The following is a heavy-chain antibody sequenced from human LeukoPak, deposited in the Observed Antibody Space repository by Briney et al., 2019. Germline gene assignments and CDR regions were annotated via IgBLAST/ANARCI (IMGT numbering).Heavy chain of an antibody. CDR3: ARCVIGGLLDY. CDR2: IYYSGST. D-gene: IGHD1-26*01. V-gene: IGHV4-30-4*08. Sequence: SQTLSLTCTVSGGSISSGDYYWSWIRQHPGKGLEWIGYIYYSGSTYYNPSLKSRVTISVDTSKNQFSLKLCSVTAADNGSYCCARCVIGGLLDYWGRGTQVTVSS. CDR1: GGSISSGDYY. J-gene: IGHJ4*02.